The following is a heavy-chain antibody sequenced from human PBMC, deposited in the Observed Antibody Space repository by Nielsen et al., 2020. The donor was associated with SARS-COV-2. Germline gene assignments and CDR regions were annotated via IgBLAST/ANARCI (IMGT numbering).Heavy chain of an antibody. CDR1: TFTFSTYA. J-gene: IGHJ4*02. Sequence: GESLRLSCAASTFTFSTYAMHWVRQAPGKGLEWVAVISDDGTNKYYTDSVKGRFTISRDNSKNTLFLQMNSLRAEDTAVYYCAKGRLEWELLAPFDYWGQGNLVTVSS. V-gene: IGHV3-30*18. CDR3: AKGRLEWELLAPFDY. CDR2: ISDDGTNK. D-gene: IGHD1-26*01.